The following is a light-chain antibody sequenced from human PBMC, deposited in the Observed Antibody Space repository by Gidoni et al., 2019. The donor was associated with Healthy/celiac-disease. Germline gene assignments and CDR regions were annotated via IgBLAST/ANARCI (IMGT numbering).Light chain of an antibody. J-gene: IGLJ2*01. Sequence: SYELTQPLSVSVALGQTARITCGGNNIGSKNVPWYQQKPGQAPVLVIYRDSNRPFGIPERFSGSNSGNTATLTISRAQAGDDADYYCQVWDSSTSPFGGGTKLTVL. CDR1: NIGSKN. V-gene: IGLV3-9*01. CDR2: RDS. CDR3: QVWDSSTSP.